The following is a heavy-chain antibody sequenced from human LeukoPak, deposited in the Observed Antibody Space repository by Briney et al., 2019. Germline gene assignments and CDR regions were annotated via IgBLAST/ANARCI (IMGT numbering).Heavy chain of an antibody. V-gene: IGHV4-59*01. J-gene: IGHJ4*02. CDR1: GGSMISYY. D-gene: IGHD2-2*01. Sequence: SETLSPTCSVSGGSMISYYWSWIRQPQGKGLEWIASIYHTGTTRYNPSLKSRISVSVNTSTTQLSLKLSSVTAADTAVYYCARGSGWCSSSTCYHFDYWGQGRLVAVSS. CDR2: IYHTGTT. CDR3: ARGSGWCSSSTCYHFDY.